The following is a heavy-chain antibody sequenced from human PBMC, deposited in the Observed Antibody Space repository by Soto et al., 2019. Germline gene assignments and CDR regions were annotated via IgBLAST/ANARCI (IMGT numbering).Heavy chain of an antibody. D-gene: IGHD3-16*01. V-gene: IGHV3-64*01. CDR3: AIPSAYRGYDY. CDR2: INTNGDTT. J-gene: IGHJ4*02. Sequence: EVQLVESGGGLVQPGGSLRLSCAASGFIFSDYAIHWVRQAPGKGPEYVAAINTNGDTTYYASNSVKGRFTISRDNSKNTLYLQMDSLRTDDMAVYYCAIPSAYRGYDYWGQGTLVTVSS. CDR1: GFIFSDYA.